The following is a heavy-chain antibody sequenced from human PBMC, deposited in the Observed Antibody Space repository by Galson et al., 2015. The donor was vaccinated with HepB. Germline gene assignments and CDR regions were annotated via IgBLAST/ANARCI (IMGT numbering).Heavy chain of an antibody. CDR3: ARDPSYYYYYMDV. CDR1: GYTFSSNA. CDR2: INGGNGNI. V-gene: IGHV1-3*01. Sequence: SVKVSCKASGYTFSSNALHWVRQAPGQRLEWIGWINGGNGNIKYSQKFQGRVTITRDTSASTAYMELSSLRSEDTAVYYCARDPSYYYYYMDVWGKGTTVTVSS. J-gene: IGHJ6*03.